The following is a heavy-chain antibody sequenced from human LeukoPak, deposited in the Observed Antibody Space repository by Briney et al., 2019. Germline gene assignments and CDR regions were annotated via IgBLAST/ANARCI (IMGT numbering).Heavy chain of an antibody. CDR1: GGSISSGGYY. Sequence: SETLSLTCTVSGGSISSGGYYWSWIRQHPGKGLEWIGYIYYSGSTYYNPSLKSRVTISVDTSKNQFSLKLSSVTAADTAVYYCARGQKYGYCSSTSCYIWFDPWGQGTLVTVSS. CDR3: ARGQKYGYCSSTSCYIWFDP. D-gene: IGHD2-2*02. J-gene: IGHJ5*02. CDR2: IYYSGST. V-gene: IGHV4-31*03.